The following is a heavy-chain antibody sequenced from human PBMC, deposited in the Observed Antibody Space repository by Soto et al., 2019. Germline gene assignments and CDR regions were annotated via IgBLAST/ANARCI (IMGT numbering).Heavy chain of an antibody. J-gene: IGHJ6*02. D-gene: IGHD1-26*01. V-gene: IGHV5-10-1*01. CDR1: GYSFKTHW. Sequence: PGESLKISCEGSGYSFKTHWITWVRQMPGKGLEWVGRIDPSDSYISYSPSFQGHVTISADKSISTAYLQWSSLKASDTAMYYCARSSGKYYYYYGMDVWGQGTTVTVSS. CDR2: IDPSDSYI. CDR3: ARSSGKYYYYYGMDV.